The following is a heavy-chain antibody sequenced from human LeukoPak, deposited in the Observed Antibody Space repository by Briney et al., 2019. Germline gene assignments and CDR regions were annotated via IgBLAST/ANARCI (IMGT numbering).Heavy chain of an antibody. V-gene: IGHV4-61*02. Sequence: SETLSLTCTVSGGSISSGSYYWSWIRQPAGKGLEWIGRIYTSGSTNYNPSLKSRVTISVDTSKNQFSLKLSSVTAADTAVYYCARKTNWGTFDIWGQGTMVTVSS. CDR2: IYTSGST. CDR3: ARKTNWGTFDI. D-gene: IGHD7-27*01. J-gene: IGHJ3*02. CDR1: GGSISSGSYY.